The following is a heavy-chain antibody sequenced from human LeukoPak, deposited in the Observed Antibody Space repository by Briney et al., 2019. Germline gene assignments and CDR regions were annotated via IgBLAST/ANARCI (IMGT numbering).Heavy chain of an antibody. CDR3: ANSRYDSSGYYGIIGY. Sequence: GGSLGLSCAASGFTFSSRWMHWVRQVPGKGLEWVSSISSSSSYIYYADSVKGRFTISRDNAKNSLYLQMNSLRAEDTAVYYCANSRYDSSGYYGIIGYWGQGTLVTVSS. CDR1: GFTFSSRW. J-gene: IGHJ4*02. D-gene: IGHD3-22*01. V-gene: IGHV3-21*01. CDR2: ISSSSSYI.